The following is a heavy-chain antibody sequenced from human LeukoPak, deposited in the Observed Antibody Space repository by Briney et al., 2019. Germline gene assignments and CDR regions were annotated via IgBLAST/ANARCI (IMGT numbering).Heavy chain of an antibody. CDR3: ARVTSGSSYRPFDY. CDR1: GFTFSSYS. CDR2: ITSSSSYM. D-gene: IGHD3-10*01. Sequence: GGSLRLSCAASGFTFSSYSMNWVRQAPGKGLEWVSSITSSSSYMYYADSVKGRFTISRDNAKNSLYLQMNSLRAEDTAVYYCARVTSGSSYRPFDYWGQGTLVTVSS. J-gene: IGHJ4*02. V-gene: IGHV3-21*01.